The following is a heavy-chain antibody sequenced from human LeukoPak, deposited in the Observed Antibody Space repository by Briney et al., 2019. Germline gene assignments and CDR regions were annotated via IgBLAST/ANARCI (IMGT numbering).Heavy chain of an antibody. Sequence: AGGSLRLSCAVSGFTVSSNYMSWVRQAPGKGLEWVSVIYSGGSTYYADSVKGRFTISIDNSKNTLYLQVNSLMAEDTALYYCARGLSGSYHYFAYWGQGTLVSVSS. D-gene: IGHD1-26*01. J-gene: IGHJ4*01. CDR2: IYSGGST. CDR1: GFTVSSNY. V-gene: IGHV3-53*01. CDR3: ARGLSGSYHYFAY.